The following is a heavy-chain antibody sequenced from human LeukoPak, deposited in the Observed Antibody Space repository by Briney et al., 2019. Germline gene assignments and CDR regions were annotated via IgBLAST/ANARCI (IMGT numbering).Heavy chain of an antibody. CDR3: ARDNREFLSSDWFYEGIDS. Sequence: PGTSLRLSCAASGFSFNTYSMNWIRQTPGKGLEWVSFISHSSTYIFYSDSIKRRFTVSRDNAKRSLFLHMSSLRVEDTGVYYCARDNREFLSSDWFYEGIDSWGPGTLVVVSS. D-gene: IGHD3/OR15-3a*01. CDR1: GFSFNTYS. V-gene: IGHV3-21*01. CDR2: ISHSSTYI. J-gene: IGHJ4*02.